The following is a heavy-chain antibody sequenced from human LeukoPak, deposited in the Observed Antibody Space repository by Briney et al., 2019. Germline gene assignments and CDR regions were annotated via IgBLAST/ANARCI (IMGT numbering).Heavy chain of an antibody. D-gene: IGHD4-23*01. CDR1: GFTFSSYW. CDR3: ARDLGKIGGNSSPFDY. Sequence: GGSLRLSCAASGFTFSSYWMSWVRQAPGKGLEGVANIKQDGNEKYYLDSVRGRFTISRDNAKNSLYLQMNSLRAEDTAVYYCARDLGKIGGNSSPFDYWGQGTLVTVSS. CDR2: IKQDGNEK. J-gene: IGHJ4*02. V-gene: IGHV3-7*01.